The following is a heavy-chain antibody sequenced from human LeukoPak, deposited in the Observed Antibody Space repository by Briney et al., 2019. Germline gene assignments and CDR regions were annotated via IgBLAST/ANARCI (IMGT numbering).Heavy chain of an antibody. CDR2: IYRSGST. CDR3: ARSLHD. Sequence: SETLSLTCAVYGGSFSDYYWSWIRQPPGEGLEWIGEIYRSGSTNYNPSLKSRVTISIDTSKNQFSLNLSSVTAADTAVYYCARSLHDWGQGTLVTVAS. J-gene: IGHJ4*02. CDR1: GGSFSDYY. V-gene: IGHV4-34*01.